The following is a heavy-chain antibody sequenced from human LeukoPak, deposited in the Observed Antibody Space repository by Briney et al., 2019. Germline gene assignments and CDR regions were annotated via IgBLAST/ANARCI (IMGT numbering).Heavy chain of an antibody. Sequence: ASVKVSCKASGYTFTSYGISWVRQAPGQGLEWMGWISAYNGNTNYAQKLQGRVTMTTDTSTSTAYMELRSLRSDDTAVYYCARPLSSSGWYWAFDIWGQGTMVTVSS. J-gene: IGHJ3*02. CDR2: ISAYNGNT. CDR1: GYTFTSYG. D-gene: IGHD6-19*01. CDR3: ARPLSSSGWYWAFDI. V-gene: IGHV1-18*01.